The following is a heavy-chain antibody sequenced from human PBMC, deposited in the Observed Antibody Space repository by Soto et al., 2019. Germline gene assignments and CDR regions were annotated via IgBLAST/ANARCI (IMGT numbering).Heavy chain of an antibody. Sequence: QVQLVESGGGVVQPGTSLRLSCAASGFDFATYGFHWFRQAPGKGLEWVSDMSYNGDSIFYADSVKGRFSISRDNSQNTVFLQMNSLRLEDTAVYYCANSGKSQVWGQGTMVIVSS. CDR1: GFDFATYG. V-gene: IGHV3-30*18. CDR2: MSYNGDSI. D-gene: IGHD1-26*01. CDR3: ANSGKSQV. J-gene: IGHJ3*01.